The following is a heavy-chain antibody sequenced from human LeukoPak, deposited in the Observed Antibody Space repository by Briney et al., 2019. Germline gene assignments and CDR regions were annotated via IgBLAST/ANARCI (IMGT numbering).Heavy chain of an antibody. CDR2: INQDGSEK. CDR3: ARDRITDFWSGYYTNYFDY. V-gene: IGHV3-7*01. J-gene: IGHJ4*02. CDR1: GFTFTTNW. Sequence: GGSLRLSCAASGFTFTTNWMTWVRQAPGKGLEWVATINQDGSEKYYVDSVKGRFTISRDNAKNSLFLQMNSLRAEDTAVYYCARDRITDFWSGYYTNYFDYWGRGTLVTVSS. D-gene: IGHD3-3*01.